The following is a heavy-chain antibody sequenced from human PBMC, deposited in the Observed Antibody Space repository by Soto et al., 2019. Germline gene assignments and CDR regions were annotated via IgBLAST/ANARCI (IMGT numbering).Heavy chain of an antibody. J-gene: IGHJ6*02. CDR1: GFTFSGFV. CDR2: VSPGGDVS. Sequence: GGSLRLSCAASGFTFSGFVMNWVRQAPGKGLEWVSTVSPGGDVSHYTDSVKGRFTSSRDDAMKSVFLHMSRLRDDDPAVYYCARGDCSGGSCYGTDVWGRGTTVTVSS. D-gene: IGHD2-15*01. CDR3: ARGDCSGGSCYGTDV. V-gene: IGHV3-23*01.